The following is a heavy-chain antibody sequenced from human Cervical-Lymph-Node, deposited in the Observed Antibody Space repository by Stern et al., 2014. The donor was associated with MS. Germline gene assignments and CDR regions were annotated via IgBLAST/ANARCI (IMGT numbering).Heavy chain of an antibody. CDR2: IDHSDSEA. J-gene: IGHJ4*02. D-gene: IGHD3-3*02. Sequence: MQLVQSGAEVKKPGNSLQISCKGSAFSLTNTWIGWVRQLPGKGLEWMGVIDHSDSEARYSPSFDGQVTISADKPNNTAYLQWSRLKAADTAMYYCARGRGIAFRPDDWGQGTLVTVSS. CDR3: ARGRGIAFRPDD. V-gene: IGHV5-51*04. CDR1: AFSLTNTW.